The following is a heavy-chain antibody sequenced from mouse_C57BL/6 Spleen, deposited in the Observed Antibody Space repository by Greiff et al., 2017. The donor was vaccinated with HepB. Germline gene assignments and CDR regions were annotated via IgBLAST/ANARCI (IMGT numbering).Heavy chain of an antibody. CDR3: ARAVDGYPFAY. D-gene: IGHD2-3*01. V-gene: IGHV1-72*01. CDR2: IDPNSGGT. Sequence: QVQLQQPGAELVKPGASVKLPCKASGYTFTSYWMHWVKQRPGRGLEWIGRIDPNSGGTKYNEKFKSKATLTVDKPSSTAYMQLSSLTSEDSAVYYCARAVDGYPFAYWGQGTLVTVSA. CDR1: GYTFTSYW. J-gene: IGHJ3*01.